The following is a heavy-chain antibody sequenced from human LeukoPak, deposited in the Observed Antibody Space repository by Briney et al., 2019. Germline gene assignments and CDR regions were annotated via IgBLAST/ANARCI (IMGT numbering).Heavy chain of an antibody. CDR3: AKDVGGAEDV. CDR2: IWYDGSKK. J-gene: IGHJ6*04. CDR1: GFTFSRHG. D-gene: IGHD3-10*01. V-gene: IGHV3-30*02. Sequence: QPGGSLRLSCAASGFTFSRHGMHWVRQAPGKGLEWVAYIWYDGSKKYYAGSVKGRFTISRDNSKNTLYLQINSLRAEDTAVYYCAKDVGGAEDVWGKGTTVTVSS.